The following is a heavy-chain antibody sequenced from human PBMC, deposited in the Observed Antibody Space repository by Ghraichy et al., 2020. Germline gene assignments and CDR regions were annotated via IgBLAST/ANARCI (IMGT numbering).Heavy chain of an antibody. CDR2: IDWDDDK. D-gene: IGHD1-26*01. CDR3: ARNRGSFYQSSFDF. Sequence: SGPTLVKPTHTLTLTCTFYGFSLRTTGMCVSWIRQPPGKALEWLALIDWDDDKYYNTSLRTRLTISKDTSKNQVVLTLTNVDPVDTATYFCARNRGSFYQSSFDFWGQGTLVTVSS. CDR1: GFSLRTTGMC. V-gene: IGHV2-70*01. J-gene: IGHJ4*02.